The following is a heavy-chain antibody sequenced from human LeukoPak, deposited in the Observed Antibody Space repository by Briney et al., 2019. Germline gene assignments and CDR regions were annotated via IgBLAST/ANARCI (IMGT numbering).Heavy chain of an antibody. CDR2: SWWAGSD. CDR3: AREQSTFGSAGAFDI. CDR1: GFTFSRHG. V-gene: IGHV3-33*01. Sequence: GRSLSLSCAASGFTFSRHGMHWIRQAPGKGLEWVAVSWWAGSDYAYSVKGRFTISRDTSRVTLNLEMNSLRVDDTATYYCAREQSTFGSAGAFDIWGQGTVVIVSS. J-gene: IGHJ3*02. D-gene: IGHD3-16*01.